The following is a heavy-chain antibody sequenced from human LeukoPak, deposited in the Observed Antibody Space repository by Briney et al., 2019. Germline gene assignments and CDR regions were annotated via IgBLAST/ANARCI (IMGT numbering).Heavy chain of an antibody. D-gene: IGHD2-2*01. CDR2: ISSNGGST. Sequence: GGSLRCSCSASGFTCCSYAMHWLRQAPGKGLEYVLDISSNGGSTYYADSVKGSFTISRDNSTNTLYLQMSSLRAADTAVYYCVKGSDYCSSTSCYFSIHAFDIWGRGTMVTVSS. CDR1: GFTCCSYA. CDR3: VKGSDYCSSTSCYFSIHAFDI. V-gene: IGHV3-64D*06. J-gene: IGHJ3*02.